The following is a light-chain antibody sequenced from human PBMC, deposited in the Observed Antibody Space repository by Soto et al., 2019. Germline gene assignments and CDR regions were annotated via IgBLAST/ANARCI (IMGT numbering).Light chain of an antibody. Sequence: QSSLSQPASVSGSPVQSITISCTGTSSDVWSYNLLSWYQQHPGKAPKLMIYEGSNRPSGFSNRFSGYKSGNTASLTISGLQAADEAAYYCCSDAGSRTXNYVVGTGTKVXV. CDR2: EGS. J-gene: IGLJ1*01. V-gene: IGLV2-23*01. CDR3: CSDAGSRTXNYV. CDR1: SSDVWSYNL.